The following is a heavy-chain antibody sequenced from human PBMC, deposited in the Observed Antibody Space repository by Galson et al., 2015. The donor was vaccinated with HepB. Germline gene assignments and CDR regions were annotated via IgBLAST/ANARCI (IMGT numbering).Heavy chain of an antibody. V-gene: IGHV4-31*03. CDR3: ARTNFGNYAKNYYFYYLDV. D-gene: IGHD1-7*01. CDR2: IFRRGDG. J-gene: IGHJ6*03. Sequence: TLSLTCTVSGASIGSGDYWWSWVRQQPGKGLEWLGYIFRRGDGYYTPSLKSRPIISVDASENQFSLRLSSMTVADTAVYYCARTNFGNYAKNYYFYYLDVWGEGITVTVSS. CDR1: GASIGSGDYW.